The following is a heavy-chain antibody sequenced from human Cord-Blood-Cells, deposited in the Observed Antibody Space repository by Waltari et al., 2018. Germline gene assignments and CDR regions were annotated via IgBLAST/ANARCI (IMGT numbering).Heavy chain of an antibody. Sequence: QVQLVQSGAEVKKPGASVKVSCKASGYTFTSYYMHWVRQAPGQGLEWMGIINPSGGSTSYAQKFQGRVTMTRDTSTSTVYMELSSLRSEDTAVYYCARDGAISRSWYYFDYWGQGTLVTVSS. CDR1: GYTFTSYY. D-gene: IGHD6-13*01. J-gene: IGHJ4*02. CDR2: INPSGGST. CDR3: ARDGAISRSWYYFDY. V-gene: IGHV1-46*01.